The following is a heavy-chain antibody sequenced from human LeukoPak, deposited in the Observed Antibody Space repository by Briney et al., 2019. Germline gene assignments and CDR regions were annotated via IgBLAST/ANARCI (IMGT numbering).Heavy chain of an antibody. Sequence: GGSLRLSCAASGFTFSSYAMSLVRQAPGKGLEWVSAISGSGGSTYYADSVKGRFTISRDNSKNTLYLQMNSLRAEDTAVYYCAKDLKMITFGGVNLNYWGQGTLVTVSS. CDR2: ISGSGGST. V-gene: IGHV3-23*01. D-gene: IGHD3-16*01. CDR1: GFTFSSYA. J-gene: IGHJ4*02. CDR3: AKDLKMITFGGVNLNY.